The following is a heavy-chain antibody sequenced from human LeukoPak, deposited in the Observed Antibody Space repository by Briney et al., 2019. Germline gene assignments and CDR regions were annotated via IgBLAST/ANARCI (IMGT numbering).Heavy chain of an antibody. D-gene: IGHD7-27*01. CDR3: ARDSTGDRAFDV. Sequence: SETLSLTCNVSGGSISNYYWGWIRQPAGRGLEWIGRIYSSGSTNYNPSLKSRVTMSVDTSKNLFSLKLNSVTAADTAAYYCARDSTGDRAFDVWGQGTVVTVSS. J-gene: IGHJ3*01. CDR1: GGSISNYY. V-gene: IGHV4-4*07. CDR2: IYSSGST.